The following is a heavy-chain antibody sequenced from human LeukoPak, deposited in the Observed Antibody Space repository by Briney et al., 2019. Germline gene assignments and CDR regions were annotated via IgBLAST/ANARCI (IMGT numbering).Heavy chain of an antibody. J-gene: IGHJ5*02. Sequence: PSETLSLTCTVSGGSISSYYWSWIRQPAGKELEWIGRIYTSGSTNYNPSLKSRVTMSVDTSKNQFSLKLSSVTAADTAVYYCARYGWSGAAPGSWFDPWGQGTLVTVSS. CDR1: GGSISSYY. V-gene: IGHV4-4*07. CDR3: ARYGWSGAAPGSWFDP. D-gene: IGHD2-15*01. CDR2: IYTSGST.